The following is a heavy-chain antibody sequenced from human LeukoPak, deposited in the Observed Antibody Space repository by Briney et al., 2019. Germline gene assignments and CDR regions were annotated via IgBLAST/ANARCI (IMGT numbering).Heavy chain of an antibody. CDR1: GGSISSYY. Sequence: SETLSLTCTVSGGSISSYYWSWIRQPPGKGLEWIGYIHYSGSTNYNPSLKSRVTISVDTSKNQFSLKLSSVTAADTAVYYCARQSYYYDSSGEDYYFDYWGQGTLVTVSS. CDR3: ARQSYYYDSSGEDYYFDY. CDR2: IHYSGST. V-gene: IGHV4-59*08. J-gene: IGHJ4*02. D-gene: IGHD3-22*01.